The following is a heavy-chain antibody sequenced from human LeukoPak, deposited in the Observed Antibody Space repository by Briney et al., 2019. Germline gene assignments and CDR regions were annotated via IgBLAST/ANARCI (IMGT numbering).Heavy chain of an antibody. V-gene: IGHV4-39*01. Sequence: PSETLSLTCTVSGGSISSSSYYWGWIRQPPGRGLEWIGSIYYSGSTYYNPSLKSRVTISVDTSKNQFSLKLSSVTAADTAVYYCARSKSSSSASLLLDYWGQGTLVTVSS. D-gene: IGHD6-6*01. CDR3: ARSKSSSSASLLLDY. CDR1: GGSISSSSYY. J-gene: IGHJ4*02. CDR2: IYYSGST.